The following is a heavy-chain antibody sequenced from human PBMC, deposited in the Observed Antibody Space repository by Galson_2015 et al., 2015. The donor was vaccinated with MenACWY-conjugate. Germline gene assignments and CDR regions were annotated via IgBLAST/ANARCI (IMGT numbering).Heavy chain of an antibody. D-gene: IGHD2-2*01. CDR2: IWSDGSSK. CDR3: ARDYCSSTSCYFDY. J-gene: IGHJ4*02. V-gene: IGHV3-33*01. Sequence: ALRLCCAASGFTFSSYGMHWVRQAPGKGLEWVAVIWSDGSSKYSADSVKGRFTISRDNSKNTLYLQMNSLRAEDTSVYYCARDYCSSTSCYFDYWGQGTLVTVSS. CDR1: GFTFSSYG.